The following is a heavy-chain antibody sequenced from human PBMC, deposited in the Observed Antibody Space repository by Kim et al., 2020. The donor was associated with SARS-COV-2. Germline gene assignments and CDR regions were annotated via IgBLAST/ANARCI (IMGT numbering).Heavy chain of an antibody. J-gene: IGHJ4*02. Sequence: SVKVSCKASGFTFTSSAMQWVRQARGQRLEWIGWIVVGSGNTNYAQKFQERVTITRDMSTSTAYMELSSLRSEDTAVYYCAASTRYGPHFDYWGQGTLVTVSS. CDR1: GFTFTSSA. CDR3: AASTRYGPHFDY. CDR2: IVVGSGNT. V-gene: IGHV1-58*02. D-gene: IGHD5-18*01.